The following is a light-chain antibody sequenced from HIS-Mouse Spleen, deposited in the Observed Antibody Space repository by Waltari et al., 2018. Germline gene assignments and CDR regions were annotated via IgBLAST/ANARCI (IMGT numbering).Light chain of an antibody. CDR1: QSISSW. V-gene: IGKV1-5*03. CDR2: KAS. CDR3: QQYNSYSPST. Sequence: DIQMTQSPSTLSASVGDRVTITCRASQSISSWLVWYQQKPGKAPKLLIYKASSLESGVPSRFSGSGSGTEFTLTISSLQPDDFATYYCQQYNSYSPSTFGGGTKVEIK. J-gene: IGKJ4*01.